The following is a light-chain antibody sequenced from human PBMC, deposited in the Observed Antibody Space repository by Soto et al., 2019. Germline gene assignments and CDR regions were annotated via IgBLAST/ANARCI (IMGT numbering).Light chain of an antibody. CDR1: QSISSY. CDR2: TAS. CDR3: KHSYITPT. J-gene: IGKJ1*01. Sequence: DIQMTQSPSSLSASVGDRLTITCRASQSISSYLNWYQQKPGKAPKLLIYTASSLQSGVPSRFSGSGSGTDFTLTISSLQPEDFATYYCKHSYITPTFGYGTKVDIK. V-gene: IGKV1-39*01.